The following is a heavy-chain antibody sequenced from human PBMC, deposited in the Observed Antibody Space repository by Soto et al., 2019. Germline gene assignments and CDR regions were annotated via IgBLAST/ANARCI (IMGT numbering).Heavy chain of an antibody. Sequence: GESLKISCKGSGYSFAGYWITWVRQKPGKGLEWMGRIDPSDSQTYYSPSFRGHVTISATKSITTVFLQWSSLRASDTAMYYCARQIYDSDTGPNFHYHFDSWGQATPVTVSS. CDR2: IDPSDSQT. D-gene: IGHD3-22*01. J-gene: IGHJ4*02. CDR3: ARQIYDSDTGPNFHYHFDS. V-gene: IGHV5-10-1*01. CDR1: GYSFAGYW.